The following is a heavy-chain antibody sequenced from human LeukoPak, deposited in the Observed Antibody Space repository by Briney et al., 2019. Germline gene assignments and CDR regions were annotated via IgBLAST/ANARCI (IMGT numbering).Heavy chain of an antibody. V-gene: IGHV4-34*01. CDR2: INHSGST. CDR1: GGSFSGYY. J-gene: IGHJ6*02. CDR3: ARGTHSSGYYPSPWYYGMDV. Sequence: PSETLSLTCAVYGGSFSGYYWSWIRQPPGKGLEWIGEINHSGSTNYNPSLKSRVTISVDTSKNQSSLKLSSVTAADTAVYYCARGTHSSGYYPSPWYYGMDVWGQGTTVTVSS. D-gene: IGHD3-22*01.